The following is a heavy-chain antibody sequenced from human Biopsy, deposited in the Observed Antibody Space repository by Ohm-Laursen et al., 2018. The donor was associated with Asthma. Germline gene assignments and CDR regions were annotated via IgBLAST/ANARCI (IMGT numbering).Heavy chain of an antibody. CDR3: ARKARHGDYDFDY. J-gene: IGHJ4*02. D-gene: IGHD4-17*01. CDR1: GFTFSSYG. Sequence: SLRLSCSASGFTFSSYGMHWVRQAPGKGLEWVAVIWYDGSNKYYADSVKGRFTISRDNSKNTLYLQMNSLRAEDTAVYYCARKARHGDYDFDYWGQGTLVSVSS. V-gene: IGHV3-33*01. CDR2: IWYDGSNK.